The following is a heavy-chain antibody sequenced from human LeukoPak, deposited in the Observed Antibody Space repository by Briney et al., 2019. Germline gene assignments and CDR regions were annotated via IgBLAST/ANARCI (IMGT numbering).Heavy chain of an antibody. CDR3: AKSVRPFDY. CDR2: INGDGSST. D-gene: IGHD3-16*01. CDR1: GFTFSTYA. V-gene: IGHV3-23*01. J-gene: IGHJ4*02. Sequence: SGGSLRFSCEASGFTFSTYAMSWVRQAPGKGLVWVSRINGDGSSTSYADSVKGRFTISRDNAKNTLYLQMNSLRAEDTAVYYCAKSVRPFDYWGQGTLVTVSS.